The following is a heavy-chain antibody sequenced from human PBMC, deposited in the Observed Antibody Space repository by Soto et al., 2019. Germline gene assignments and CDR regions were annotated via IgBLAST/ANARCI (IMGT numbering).Heavy chain of an antibody. V-gene: IGHV1-3*05. CDR2: INAGNGNT. J-gene: IGHJ4*02. CDR3: ASAWYNWNDQTGFDY. Sequence: QVQLVQSGAEEKKPGASVKVSCKASGYTFTSYAMHWVRQAPGQRLEWMGWINAGNGNTKYSQKFQGRVTITRDTSASTAYRELSSLRSEDTAVYYCASAWYNWNDQTGFDYWGQGTLVTVSS. D-gene: IGHD1-20*01. CDR1: GYTFTSYA.